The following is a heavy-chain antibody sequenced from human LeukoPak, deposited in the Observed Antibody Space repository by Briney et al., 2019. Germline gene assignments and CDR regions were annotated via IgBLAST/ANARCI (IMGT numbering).Heavy chain of an antibody. CDR1: VGSFSGDS. D-gene: IGHD1-26*01. J-gene: IGHJ4*02. CDR3: ARWEGGSYYDFDY. Sequence: SETLSLTCAVYVGSFSGDSWSWIRQPPGKGLEWIGEINHSGSTNYNPSLKSRVTISVDTSKNQFSLKLSSVTAADTAVYYCARWEGGSYYDFDYWGQGTPVTVSS. CDR2: INHSGST. V-gene: IGHV4-34*01.